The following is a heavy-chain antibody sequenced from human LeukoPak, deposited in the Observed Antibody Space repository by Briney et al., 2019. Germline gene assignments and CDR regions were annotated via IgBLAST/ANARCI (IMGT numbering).Heavy chain of an antibody. J-gene: IGHJ4*02. CDR1: GYTFTSYD. Sequence: VASVKVSCKASGYTFTSYDINWVRQATGQGLEWMGWMNPNSGNTGYAQKFQGRVTMTRNTSISTAYMELSSLRSEDTAVYYCARALGGNSPIGYDYWGQGTLVTVSS. D-gene: IGHD4-23*01. CDR2: MNPNSGNT. V-gene: IGHV1-8*01. CDR3: ARALGGNSPIGYDY.